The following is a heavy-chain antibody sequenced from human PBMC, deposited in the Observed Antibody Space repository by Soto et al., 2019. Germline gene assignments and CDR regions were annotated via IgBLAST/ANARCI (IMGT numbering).Heavy chain of an antibody. CDR2: IYYSGST. CDR3: ARHNGNWFDP. J-gene: IGHJ5*02. CDR1: GGSISSYY. V-gene: IGHV4-59*08. Sequence: ETLSLTCTVSGGSISSYYWSWIRQPPGKGMEWIGYIYYSGSTNYNPSLKSRVTISVDTSKNQFSLKLSSVTAADTAVYYCARHNGNWFDPWGQGTLVTVSS. D-gene: IGHD4-17*01.